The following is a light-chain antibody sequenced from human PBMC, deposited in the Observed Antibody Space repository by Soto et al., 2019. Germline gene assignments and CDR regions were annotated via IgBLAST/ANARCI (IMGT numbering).Light chain of an antibody. Sequence: EIVMTHSPATLSVSPGERATLSCRASQSVTSSCLGWYQQKPGQVPRLVIYGASIRATDIPARFSGSGSGTEFTLTISSLQSEDFAEYHCQQYNNWPQTFGQGTKVDIK. CDR1: QSVTSSC. V-gene: IGKV3-15*01. CDR2: GAS. CDR3: QQYNNWPQT. J-gene: IGKJ1*01.